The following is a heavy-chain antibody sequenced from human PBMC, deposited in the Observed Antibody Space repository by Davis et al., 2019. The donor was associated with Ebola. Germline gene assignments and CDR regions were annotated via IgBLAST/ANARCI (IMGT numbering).Heavy chain of an antibody. V-gene: IGHV3-33*01. CDR2: IWYDGSNK. CDR1: GFTFSSYG. J-gene: IGHJ3*02. Sequence: GESLKISCAASGFTFSSYGMHWVRQAPGKGLEWVAVIWYDGSNKYYADSVKGRFTISRDNSKNTLYQQMNSLKTEDTAVYYCTTFIVGATGDAFDIWGQGTMVTVSS. CDR3: TTFIVGATGDAFDI. D-gene: IGHD1-26*01.